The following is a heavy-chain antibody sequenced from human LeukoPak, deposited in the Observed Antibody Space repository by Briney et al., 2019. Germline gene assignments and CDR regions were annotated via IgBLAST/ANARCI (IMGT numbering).Heavy chain of an antibody. CDR2: ISASGGTT. D-gene: IGHD5-18*01. J-gene: IGHJ4*02. CDR1: GFTLSTYA. V-gene: IGHV3-23*01. Sequence: GGSLRLSCAASGFTLSTYAVSWVRQAPGKGLEWVSVISASGGTTYYADSVKGRFTISRDNSKNTLYLQMNSQRAEDTAVYYCAKDSEADGYKYGYGNFDYWGQGTLVTVSS. CDR3: AKDSEADGYKYGYGNFDY.